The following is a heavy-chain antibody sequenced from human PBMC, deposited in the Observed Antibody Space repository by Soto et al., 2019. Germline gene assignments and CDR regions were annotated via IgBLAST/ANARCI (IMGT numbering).Heavy chain of an antibody. Sequence: PSQTISLTCAVSGGSFSGYYWSWILHCPGKGLEWILELSGNAATNYNPALKSRVSLSLETSKNQFSLKLNSETDEDTAVYYFAKLWRHWAQGTRVTVSS. J-gene: IGHJ4*02. CDR3: AKLWRH. CDR2: LSGNAAT. V-gene: IGHV4-34*01. CDR1: GGSFSGYY. D-gene: IGHD2-21*01.